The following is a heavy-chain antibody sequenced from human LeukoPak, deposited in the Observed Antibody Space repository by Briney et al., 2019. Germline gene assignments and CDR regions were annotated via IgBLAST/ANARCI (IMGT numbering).Heavy chain of an antibody. V-gene: IGHV3-49*04. D-gene: IGHD5-24*01. CDR2: IRSKAYGGTT. CDR1: GFTFGDYA. J-gene: IGHJ4*02. CDR3: TSTFRDGYNSAEFDY. Sequence: GGSLRLSCTASGFTFGDYAMSWVRQAPGKGLEWVGFIRSKAYGGTTEYAASVKGRFTISRDDSKSIAYLQMNSLKTEDTAVYYCTSTFRDGYNSAEFDYWGQGTLVTVSS.